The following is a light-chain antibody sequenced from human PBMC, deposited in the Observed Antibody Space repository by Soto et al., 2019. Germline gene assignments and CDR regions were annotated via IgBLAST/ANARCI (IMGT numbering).Light chain of an antibody. V-gene: IGKV3-20*01. CDR1: QSLDSRE. Sequence: ELVLTQSPGTLSLSPGDRATLSCRASQSLDSRELVWYQQKPDQAPRLLISGASSRATGIPDRFSGSGSGTDFTLTISRLEPEDFAVYYCQHYGTSPEVTFGGGTKVEI. CDR2: GAS. J-gene: IGKJ4*01. CDR3: QHYGTSPEVT.